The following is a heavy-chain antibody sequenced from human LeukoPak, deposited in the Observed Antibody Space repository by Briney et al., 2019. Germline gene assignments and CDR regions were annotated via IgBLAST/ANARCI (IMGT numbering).Heavy chain of an antibody. Sequence: ASVKVSCKVSGYTLTQLAMHWVRQAPGKGLEWMGGFDPEDGETVYAQKFQDRVAMTEDTSTDTANMELTSLAFEDTAVYYCATQARGYFYYWGQGTLVTVSS. J-gene: IGHJ4*02. CDR1: GYTLTQLA. CDR2: FDPEDGET. CDR3: ATQARGYFYY. V-gene: IGHV1-24*01.